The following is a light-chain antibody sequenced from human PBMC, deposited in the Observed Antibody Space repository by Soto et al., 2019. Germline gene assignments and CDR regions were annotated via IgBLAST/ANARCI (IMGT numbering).Light chain of an antibody. Sequence: EILLTQSPATLSLSPGERATLSCRASRSFASNYLAWYKHKPGQAPRLLIYAASSRATRIPDMFIGSGAGTYFTLTISILEPDFSAVYCCQQYSNSPLTFGGGTKVYIK. CDR1: RSFASNY. J-gene: IGKJ4*01. CDR3: QQYSNSPLT. CDR2: AAS. V-gene: IGKV3-20*01.